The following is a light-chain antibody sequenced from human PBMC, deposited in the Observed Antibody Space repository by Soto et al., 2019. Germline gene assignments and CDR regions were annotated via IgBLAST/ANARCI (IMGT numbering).Light chain of an antibody. CDR3: SSFISSTTLALCV. Sequence: QSALTQPASVSGSPGQSITISCTGTSSDVGGYNSVSWYQQHPGKAPKLMIYGVSNRPSGISNRFSGSKSGNTASLTISGLQTEDAADYYCSSFISSTTLALCVFGTGTKLTVL. V-gene: IGLV2-14*03. J-gene: IGLJ1*01. CDR2: GVS. CDR1: SSDVGGYNS.